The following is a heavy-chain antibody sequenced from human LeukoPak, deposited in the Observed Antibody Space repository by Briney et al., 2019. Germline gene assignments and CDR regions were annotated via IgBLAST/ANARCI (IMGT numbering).Heavy chain of an antibody. CDR2: IYYTGST. CDR1: GGSISSYY. J-gene: IGHJ4*02. D-gene: IGHD2-2*01. CDR3: AREHCSTTTCYFDY. Sequence: SETLSLTCTASGGSISSYYWSWLRQPPGKGLEWIGYIYYTGSTNYNPSLKSRVTISVHTSKNQFSLKLSSVTAADTAVYYCAREHCSTTTCYFDYWGQGTLVTVSS. V-gene: IGHV4-59*01.